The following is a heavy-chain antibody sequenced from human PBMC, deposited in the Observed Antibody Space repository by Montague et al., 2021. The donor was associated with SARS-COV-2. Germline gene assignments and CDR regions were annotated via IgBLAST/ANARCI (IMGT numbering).Heavy chain of an antibody. V-gene: IGHV3-74*01. J-gene: IGHJ6*02. D-gene: IGHD2-15*01. CDR3: ARGGPISGLGYSTMDV. CDR1: GFTFSDYW. Sequence: SLRLSCPASGFTFSDYWMHWIRQAPGKGLVWVSRINSDGSSITYADSVKGRFTISRDNAKNTLYLQMNSLRVADTALYSCARGGPISGLGYSTMDVWGQGTTVTVSS. CDR2: INSDGSSI.